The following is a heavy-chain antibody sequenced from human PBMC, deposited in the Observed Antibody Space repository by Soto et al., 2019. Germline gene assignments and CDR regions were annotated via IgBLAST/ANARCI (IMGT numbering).Heavy chain of an antibody. CDR2: ISGSGGST. CDR1: GFTFSSYA. V-gene: IGHV3-23*01. Sequence: GGSLRLSCAASGFTFSSYAMSWVRQAPGKGLEWVSAISGSGGSTYYADSVKGRFTISRDNSKNTLYLQMNSLRAEDTAVYYCAKAETNFWSGYAYYYYYYYMDVWGKGTTVTVSS. D-gene: IGHD3-3*01. CDR3: AKAETNFWSGYAYYYYYYYMDV. J-gene: IGHJ6*03.